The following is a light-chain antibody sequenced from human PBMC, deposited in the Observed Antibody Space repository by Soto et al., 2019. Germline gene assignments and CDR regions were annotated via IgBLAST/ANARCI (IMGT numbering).Light chain of an antibody. CDR3: HQYGSSPYT. CDR2: GAS. CDR1: QSLSSTY. J-gene: IGKJ2*01. Sequence: EIVLTQSPGTLSLSPGERATLSCRASQSLSSTYLAWYQQRPGQAPRLLIYGASSRATGIPDRFSGSGSGTDFTLTITRLEPEDFAVYYCHQYGSSPYTFGRGTKVDIK. V-gene: IGKV3-20*01.